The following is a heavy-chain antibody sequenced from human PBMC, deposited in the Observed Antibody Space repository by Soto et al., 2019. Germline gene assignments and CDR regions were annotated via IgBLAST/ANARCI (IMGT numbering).Heavy chain of an antibody. Sequence: QVQLVQSGAEIKKPGSSVKVSCKASGGTFSSYAISWVRQAPGLGLEWMGGIIPIFGTANYAQKFQGRDTITAEESTSTAYMELSSLRSEDTAVYYCAGRGGNSYYYYGMDVWGQGTTVTVSS. V-gene: IGHV1-69*01. CDR3: AGRGGNSYYYYGMDV. CDR1: GGTFSSYA. CDR2: IIPIFGTA. D-gene: IGHD5-12*01. J-gene: IGHJ6*02.